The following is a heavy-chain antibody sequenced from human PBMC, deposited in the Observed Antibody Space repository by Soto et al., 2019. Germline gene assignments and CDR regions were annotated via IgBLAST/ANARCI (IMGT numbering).Heavy chain of an antibody. J-gene: IGHJ6*02. V-gene: IGHV1-69*13. CDR2: IIPIFGTA. CDR3: ARASTKPIYYYYGMDV. CDR1: GGTFSSYA. Sequence: SVKVSCKXSGGTFSSYAISWVRQAPGQGLEWMGGIIPIFGTANYAQKFQGRVTITADESTSTAYMELSSLRSEDTAVYYCARASTKPIYYYYGMDVWGQGTTVTVSS. D-gene: IGHD5-12*01.